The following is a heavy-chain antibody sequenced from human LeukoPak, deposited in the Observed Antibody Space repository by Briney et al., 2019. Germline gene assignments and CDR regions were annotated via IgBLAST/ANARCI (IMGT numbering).Heavy chain of an antibody. J-gene: IGHJ4*02. CDR2: ISGSGGST. CDR3: AKSPTVSYDYAGYYFDY. Sequence: QPGRSLRLSCAASGFTFSSYAMSWVRQAPGKGLEWVSAISGSGGSTYYADSVKGRFTISRDNSKNTLYLQMNSLRAEDTAVYYCAKSPTVSYDYAGYYFDYWGQGTLVTVSS. CDR1: GFTFSSYA. V-gene: IGHV3-23*01. D-gene: IGHD4-17*01.